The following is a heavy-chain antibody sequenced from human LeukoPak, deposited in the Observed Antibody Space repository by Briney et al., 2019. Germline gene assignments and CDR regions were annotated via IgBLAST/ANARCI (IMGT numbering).Heavy chain of an antibody. V-gene: IGHV4-4*07. CDR1: GGSISSYY. J-gene: IGHJ3*02. Sequence: SETLSLTCTVSGGSISSYYWSWIRQPAGKGLEWIGRIYTSGSTNYNPSLKSRVTMSVDTSKNQFSLKLSSVTAADTAVYYCASQSLGVWELQFDIWGQGTMVTVSS. D-gene: IGHD1-26*01. CDR3: ASQSLGVWELQFDI. CDR2: IYTSGST.